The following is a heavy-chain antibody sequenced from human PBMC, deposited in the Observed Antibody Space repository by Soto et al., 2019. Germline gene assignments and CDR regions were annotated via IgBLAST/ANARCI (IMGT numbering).Heavy chain of an antibody. CDR1: GYTFTSYG. CDR2: ISAYNGNT. V-gene: IGHV1-18*01. J-gene: IGHJ4*02. D-gene: IGHD3-10*01. CDR3: EGVWYGEFVYYFDY. Sequence: QVQLVQSGAEVKKPGASVKVSCKASGYTFTSYGISWVRQAPGQGLEWMGWISAYNGNTNYAEKLQGRVTMTTDTSMRTAYMELRSLRSDDRAVYYCEGVWYGEFVYYFDYWCQGTLVTVSS.